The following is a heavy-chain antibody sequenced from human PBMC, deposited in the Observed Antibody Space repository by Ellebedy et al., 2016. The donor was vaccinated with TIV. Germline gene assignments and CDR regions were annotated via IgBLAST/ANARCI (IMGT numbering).Heavy chain of an antibody. CDR1: GFTFSGYY. J-gene: IGHJ4*02. D-gene: IGHD6-19*01. CDR3: ATQKRRGIAVAGSHYFDY. V-gene: IGHV3-11*01. Sequence: PGGSLRLSCAASGFTFSGYYMSWFRQAPGKGPEWVSYISYSGDVIYYADSVKGRFTISRDNSKNTLYLQMNSLSAEDTAVYYCATQKRRGIAVAGSHYFDYWGQGTLVTVSS. CDR2: ISYSGDVI.